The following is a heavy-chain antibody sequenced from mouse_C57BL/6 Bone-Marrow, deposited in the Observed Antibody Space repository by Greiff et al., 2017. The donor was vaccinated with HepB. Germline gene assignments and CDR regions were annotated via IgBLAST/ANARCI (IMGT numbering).Heavy chain of an antibody. V-gene: IGHV1-15*01. Sequence: VQLQQSGAELVRPGASVTLSCKASGYTFTDYEMHWVKQTPVHGLEWIGAIDPETGGTAYNQKFKGKAILTADKSSSTAYMELRSLTSEDSAVYYCASRKTTVVAPTFYFDYWGQGTTLTVSS. D-gene: IGHD1-1*01. CDR3: ASRKTTVVAPTFYFDY. CDR2: IDPETGGT. CDR1: GYTFTDYE. J-gene: IGHJ2*01.